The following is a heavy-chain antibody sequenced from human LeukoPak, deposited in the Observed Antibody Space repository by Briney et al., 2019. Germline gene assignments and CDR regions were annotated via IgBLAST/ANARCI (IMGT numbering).Heavy chain of an antibody. D-gene: IGHD6-13*01. Sequence: PSETLSLTCAVYGGSFSGYYWSWIRQPPGKGLEWIGEINHSGSTNYNPSLKSRVTISVDTSKNQFSLKLSSVTAADTAVYYCVRDLAAGGYSDYWGQGTLVTVSS. V-gene: IGHV4-34*01. CDR3: VRDLAAGGYSDY. CDR2: INHSGST. CDR1: GGSFSGYY. J-gene: IGHJ4*02.